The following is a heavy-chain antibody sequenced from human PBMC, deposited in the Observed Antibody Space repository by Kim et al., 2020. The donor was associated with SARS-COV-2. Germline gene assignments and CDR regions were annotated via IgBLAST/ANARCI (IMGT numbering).Heavy chain of an antibody. J-gene: IGHJ4*02. D-gene: IGHD1-26*01. V-gene: IGHV4-34*01. CDR2: VNHRGST. CDR1: GGSFTDYY. CDR3: ARVAYSGHCEY. Sequence: SETLSLTCAVYGGSFTDYYWSWIRQAPGKGLEWIGEVNHRGSTNYNPSLKNRVTLSTDTSKNQFSLTLRSVAAADTAFYFCARVAYSGHCEYWGQGTLVT.